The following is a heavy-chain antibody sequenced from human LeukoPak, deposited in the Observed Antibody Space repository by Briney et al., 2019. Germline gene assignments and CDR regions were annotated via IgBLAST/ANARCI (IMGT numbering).Heavy chain of an antibody. CDR3: ARRFDALFDAFDI. D-gene: IGHD3-9*01. V-gene: IGHV4-39*01. CDR2: IYYTGST. J-gene: IGHJ3*02. CDR1: GDSISSSSYY. Sequence: SETLSLTCTVSGDSISSSSYYWGWIRQPPGKGLEWIGSIYYTGSTYYNPSLKSRVTISVDTSKNQFSLRLSSVTAADTAVYYCARRFDALFDAFDIWGQGTMVTVSS.